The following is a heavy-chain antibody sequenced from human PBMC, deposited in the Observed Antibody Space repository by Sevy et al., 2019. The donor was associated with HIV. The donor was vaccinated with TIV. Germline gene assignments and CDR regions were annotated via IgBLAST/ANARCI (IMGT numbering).Heavy chain of an antibody. Sequence: GGSLRLSCAASGFTFSNAWMSWVRQAPGKGLEWVGRIKSKTDGGTTDYAEPVKCRFTISRDDVKNTLYLHMNSLKTEDAAIYYFTTDSRKRGLSALLDYWGQGTLVTVSS. CDR2: IKSKTDGGTT. CDR1: GFTFSNAW. CDR3: TTDSRKRGLSALLDY. J-gene: IGHJ4*02. D-gene: IGHD3-10*01. V-gene: IGHV3-15*01.